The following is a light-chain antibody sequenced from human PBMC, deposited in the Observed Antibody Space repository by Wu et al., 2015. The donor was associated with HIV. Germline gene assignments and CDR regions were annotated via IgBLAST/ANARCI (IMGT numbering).Light chain of an antibody. Sequence: MLMTQSPATLSVSPGDRATLSCRASKSVDSDVVWYQQKPGQAPKIIIYDASTRATGVPARFSGSGSGTQFTLTINSVQSEDFAVYICQQYNEWPAFGQGTRV. V-gene: IGKV3-15*01. J-gene: IGKJ1*01. CDR3: QQYNEWPA. CDR2: DAS. CDR1: KSVDSD.